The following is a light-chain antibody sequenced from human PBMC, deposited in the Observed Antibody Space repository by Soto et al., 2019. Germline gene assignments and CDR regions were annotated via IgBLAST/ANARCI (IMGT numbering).Light chain of an antibody. V-gene: IGKV3-20*01. Sequence: EIVLTQSPGTLSLSPGETATLSCRASRSINNYFLAWHQQRPGQAPRLLIFRASQRASGIPDRFRGSGSGTDFTLTITRLEPEDFAVYYCQQYTNAPRTFGQGTKVEIK. J-gene: IGKJ1*01. CDR3: QQYTNAPRT. CDR1: RSINNYF. CDR2: RAS.